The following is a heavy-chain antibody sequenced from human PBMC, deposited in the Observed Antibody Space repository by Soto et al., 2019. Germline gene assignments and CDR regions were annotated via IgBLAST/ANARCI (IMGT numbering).Heavy chain of an antibody. Sequence: QVQLVQSGAEVKKPGASVKVSCKASGYTFTSYAMHWVRQAPGQRLEWMGWINAGNGNTKYSQKFQGRVTITRDTSARTAYMELSSLRSEDTAVYYCARDGEPIVVVPAATPRDFWSHYYYYGMDVWGQGTTVTVSS. CDR2: INAGNGNT. J-gene: IGHJ6*02. D-gene: IGHD2-2*01. CDR1: GYTFTSYA. V-gene: IGHV1-3*01. CDR3: ARDGEPIVVVPAATPRDFWSHYYYYGMDV.